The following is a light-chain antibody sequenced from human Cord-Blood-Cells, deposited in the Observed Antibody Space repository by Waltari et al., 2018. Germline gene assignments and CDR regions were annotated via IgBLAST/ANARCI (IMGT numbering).Light chain of an antibody. J-gene: IGLJ1*01. Sequence: SYVLTQPPSVSLAPVQTARITCGGNNIHSKSVHWYQQKPGQAPVLVVYDDSVRPSGTPERFSGSNSGNTATLTISRVEAGDEADYYCQVWDSSSDHYVFGTGTKVTVL. CDR2: DDS. CDR3: QVWDSSSDHYV. V-gene: IGLV3-21*02. CDR1: NIHSKS.